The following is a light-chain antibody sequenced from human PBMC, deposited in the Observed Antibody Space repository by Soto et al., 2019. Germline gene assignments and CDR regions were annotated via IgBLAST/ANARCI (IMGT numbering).Light chain of an antibody. CDR3: QQYNNWKWT. CDR2: GAS. J-gene: IGKJ1*01. CDR1: QSVSSN. Sequence: EIVMTQSPATLSVSPGERATLSCRASQSVSSNLAWYQQKPGQAPRLLIYGASTRATGIPARVSGSGSGTEFTLTISSLQSEDFAVYYCQQYNNWKWTFGQGNKVEIK. V-gene: IGKV3-15*01.